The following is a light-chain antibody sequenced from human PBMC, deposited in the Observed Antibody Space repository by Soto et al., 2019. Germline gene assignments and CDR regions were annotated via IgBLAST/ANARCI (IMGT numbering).Light chain of an antibody. Sequence: EIVLTQSPATLSVSPGERATLSCRASQPISRTLAWYQQKPGQAPRLLFYGASTRATGVPARFSGSGSGSDCTLTIDSLRSEDFAVYFCQQYKDWPYTWGKGNKLELK. CDR3: QQYKDWPYT. J-gene: IGKJ2*01. V-gene: IGKV3-15*01. CDR2: GAS. CDR1: QPISRT.